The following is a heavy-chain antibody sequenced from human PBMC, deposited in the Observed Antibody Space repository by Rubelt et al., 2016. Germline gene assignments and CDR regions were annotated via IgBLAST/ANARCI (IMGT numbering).Heavy chain of an antibody. CDR3: ARVQRAGLLWDV. CDR1: GGSITSSSYY. CDR2: IYHSGNT. D-gene: IGHD3-10*01. Sequence: QLQLQESGPGLVKPSETLSLTCTVSGGSITSSSYYWGWIRQPPGKGLEWIGSIYHSGNTYYNPSLKSRVTISLDTSKNQFPLKLSFLTAVDTAVYFCARVQRAGLLWDVWGHGTAVTVSS. V-gene: IGHV4-39*07. J-gene: IGHJ6*02.